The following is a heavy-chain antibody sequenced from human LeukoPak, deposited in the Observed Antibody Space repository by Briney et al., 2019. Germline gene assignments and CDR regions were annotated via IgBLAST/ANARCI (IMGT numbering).Heavy chain of an antibody. J-gene: IGHJ4*02. D-gene: IGHD3-22*01. Sequence: SVKVSCKASGGTFNSYAITWVRQAPGQGLEWMGRIIPIFGTANYAQKFQGRVTITADKSTSTAYMEVSSLRSEDTAVYYCATDRAFYYDSSGHGGYFDYWGQGTLVTVSS. CDR2: IIPIFGTA. CDR3: ATDRAFYYDSSGHGGYFDY. V-gene: IGHV1-69*06. CDR1: GGTFNSYA.